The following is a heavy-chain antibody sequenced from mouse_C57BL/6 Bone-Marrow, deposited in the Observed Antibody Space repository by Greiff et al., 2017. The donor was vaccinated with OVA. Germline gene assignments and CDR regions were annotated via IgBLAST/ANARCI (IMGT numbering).Heavy chain of an antibody. CDR2: IYPRSGNT. J-gene: IGHJ2*01. CDR3: ARLDYEWGY. D-gene: IGHD2-4*01. Sequence: QVQLKQSGAELARPGASVKLSCKASGYTFTSYGISWVKQRTGQGLEWIGEIYPRSGNTYYNEKFKGKATLTADKSSRPAYMVLRSLTSEDSAVYVCARLDYEWGYWGQGTTLTVSS. V-gene: IGHV1-81*01. CDR1: GYTFTSYG.